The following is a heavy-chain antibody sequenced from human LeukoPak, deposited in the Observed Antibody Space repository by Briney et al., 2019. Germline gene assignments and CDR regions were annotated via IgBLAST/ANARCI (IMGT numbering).Heavy chain of an antibody. J-gene: IGHJ3*02. CDR1: GGTFSSYA. CDR2: IIPILGIA. D-gene: IGHD3-22*01. V-gene: IGHV1-69*04. Sequence: GASVKVSCKASGGTFSSYAIRWVRQAPGQGLEWMGRIIPILGIANYAQKFQGRVTITADKSTSTAYMELSSLRSEDTAVYYCARDWDSSGYYYSFHAFDIWGQGTMVTVSS. CDR3: ARDWDSSGYYYSFHAFDI.